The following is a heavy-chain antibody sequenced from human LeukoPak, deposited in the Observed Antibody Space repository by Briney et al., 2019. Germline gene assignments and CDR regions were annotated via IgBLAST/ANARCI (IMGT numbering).Heavy chain of an antibody. J-gene: IGHJ4*02. CDR2: IKQDGSEK. CDR3: ARVSSGWYETLFDY. D-gene: IGHD6-19*01. V-gene: IGHV3-7*01. CDR1: GFTFSSYW. Sequence: GGSLRLSCAASGFTFSSYWMSWVRQAPGKGLESVANIKQDGSEKYYVDSVKGRFTISRDNAKNSLYLQMNSLRAEDTAVYYCARVSSGWYETLFDYWGQGTLVTVSS.